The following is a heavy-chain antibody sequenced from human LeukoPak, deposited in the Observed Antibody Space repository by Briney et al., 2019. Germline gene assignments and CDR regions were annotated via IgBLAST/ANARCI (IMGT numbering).Heavy chain of an antibody. Sequence: PGGSLRLSCAASGFTFDDYAMHWVRQAPGKGLEWVSGISWNSGSIGYADSVKGRFTISRDNAKNSLYLQMNSLRAEDTALYYCAKDSSGWSRGWFDPWGQGTLVTVSS. D-gene: IGHD6-19*01. J-gene: IGHJ5*02. CDR1: GFTFDDYA. V-gene: IGHV3-9*01. CDR2: ISWNSGSI. CDR3: AKDSSGWSRGWFDP.